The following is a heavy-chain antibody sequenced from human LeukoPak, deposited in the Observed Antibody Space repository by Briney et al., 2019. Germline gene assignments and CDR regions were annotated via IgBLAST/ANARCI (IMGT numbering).Heavy chain of an antibody. CDR3: ARDMRYDGSGYHPWPFDY. J-gene: IGHJ4*02. D-gene: IGHD3-22*01. V-gene: IGHV4-4*07. CDR2: IYTSGST. CDR1: AGSISSYY. Sequence: SETLSLTCTVSAGSISSYYWSWIRQPAGKGLEWIGRIYTSGSTNYNPSLKSRATMSVDTSKNQFSLKLSSVTAADTAVYYCARDMRYDGSGYHPWPFDYWGQGTLVTVSS.